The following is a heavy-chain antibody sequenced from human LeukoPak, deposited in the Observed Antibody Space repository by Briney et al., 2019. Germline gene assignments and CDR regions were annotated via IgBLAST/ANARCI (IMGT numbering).Heavy chain of an antibody. CDR2: ISYDGSNK. CDR3: AKEAHYGGNSPRKILDY. J-gene: IGHJ4*02. V-gene: IGHV3-30-3*01. Sequence: GGSLRLSCAASGFTFSSYAMHWVRQAPGKGLEWVAVISYDGSNKYYADSVKGRFTISRDNSKNTLYLQMNSLRAEDTAVYHCAKEAHYGGNSPRKILDYWGQGTLVTVSS. CDR1: GFTFSSYA. D-gene: IGHD4-17*01.